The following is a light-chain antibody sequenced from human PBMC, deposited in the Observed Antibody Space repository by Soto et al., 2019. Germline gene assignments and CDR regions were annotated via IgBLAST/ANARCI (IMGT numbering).Light chain of an antibody. Sequence: DIVVTQCPALLPLPPRERATFXWKSXPSVXYSSKNKNYLAWYQQKPGQPPKLLIYWASTRESGVPDRFSGSGSGTEFTLTISSLQSEDFAVYYCQQYSSWLWTFGQGTKL. V-gene: IGKV4-1*01. CDR3: QQYSSWLWT. CDR2: WAS. CDR1: PSVXYSSKNKNY. J-gene: IGKJ1*01.